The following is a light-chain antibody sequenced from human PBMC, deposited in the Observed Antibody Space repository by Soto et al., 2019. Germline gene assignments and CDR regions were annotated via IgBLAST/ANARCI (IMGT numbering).Light chain of an antibody. J-gene: IGKJ3*01. V-gene: IGKV1-39*01. Sequence: DIQLTQPPSSLSASVGDRVTITCRASQNINTYLNWYQRKAGKAPKLQIFDTSTLQSGVPSRFSGSGSRTHFTLTISSLQPEDFATYYCQETSSAPFTFGPGTTVDI. CDR2: DTS. CDR1: QNINTY. CDR3: QETSSAPFT.